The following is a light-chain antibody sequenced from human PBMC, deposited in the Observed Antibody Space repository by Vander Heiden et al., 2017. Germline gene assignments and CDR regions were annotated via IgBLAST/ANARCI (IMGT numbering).Light chain of an antibody. J-gene: IGKJ2*01. Sequence: DIQMTQSPSSLSASVGDRVTITCRASQSISSYLNWYQQKPGKAPKLLIYAASSLQSGVPSRFSGSGSGTDFTLTISRLQPEDFATYYCQQSYSTPRTFGQGTKLXI. CDR1: QSISSY. CDR3: QQSYSTPRT. CDR2: AAS. V-gene: IGKV1-39*01.